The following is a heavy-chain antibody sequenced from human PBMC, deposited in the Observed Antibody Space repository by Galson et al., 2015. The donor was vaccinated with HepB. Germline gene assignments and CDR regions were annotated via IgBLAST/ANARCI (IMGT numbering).Heavy chain of an antibody. CDR1: GFTFSNAW. Sequence: SLRLSCAASGFTFSNAWMSWVRQAPGKGLEWVGRIKSKTDGGTTDYAAPVKGRFTISRDDSKNTLYLQMNSLKTEDTAVYYCTTPSSGYYDAFDIWGQGTMVTVSS. D-gene: IGHD3-22*01. CDR2: IKSKTDGGTT. CDR3: TTPSSGYYDAFDI. V-gene: IGHV3-15*01. J-gene: IGHJ3*02.